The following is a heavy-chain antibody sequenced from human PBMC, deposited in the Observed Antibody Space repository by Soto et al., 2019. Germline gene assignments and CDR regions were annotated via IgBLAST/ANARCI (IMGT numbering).Heavy chain of an antibody. V-gene: IGHV1-2*02. CDR1: GYTFTGYY. D-gene: IGHD2-2*01. Sequence: ASVNVSCKASGYTFTGYYMHWVRHAPGQGLEGMGWINPNRGGTNYAQKFQGRVTMTRDTSIRTAFVELSRQRSAEKAAYYCERARYCSSTSCYRRWFDPWGQGTLVTGSS. CDR3: ERARYCSSTSCYRRWFDP. CDR2: INPNRGGT. J-gene: IGHJ5*02.